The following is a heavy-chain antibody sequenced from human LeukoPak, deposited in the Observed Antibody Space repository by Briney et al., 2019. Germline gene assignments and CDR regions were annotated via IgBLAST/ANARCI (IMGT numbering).Heavy chain of an antibody. Sequence: SETLSLTCTVFGDSVSSSNYYWAWFRQPPGKGLDWIGSLYYDGRTYYSPSLGSRVTVSVDTSKNQFALKLTSVTAADTAVYYCARRLTQYDCFDPWGQGILVTVSS. CDR1: GDSVSSSNYY. CDR3: ARRLTQYDCFDP. CDR2: LYYDGRT. D-gene: IGHD2-2*01. J-gene: IGHJ5*02. V-gene: IGHV4-39*01.